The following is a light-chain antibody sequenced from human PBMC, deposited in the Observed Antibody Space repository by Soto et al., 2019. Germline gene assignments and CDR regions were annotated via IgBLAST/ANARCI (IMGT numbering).Light chain of an antibody. Sequence: TQSPATLSASSGEGITLSCRASQSVKNHLAWYQHRPGQAPRLLFYDASIRATGIPARFSAGGSGPEFTLVISSLQSEDAAVYYCQEYNAWPPGTFGQGTKVEIK. CDR1: QSVKNH. CDR2: DAS. CDR3: QEYNAWPPGT. V-gene: IGKV3D-15*01. J-gene: IGKJ1*01.